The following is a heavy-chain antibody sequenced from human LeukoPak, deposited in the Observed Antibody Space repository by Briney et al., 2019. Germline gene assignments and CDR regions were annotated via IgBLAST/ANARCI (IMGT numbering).Heavy chain of an antibody. V-gene: IGHV4-34*01. J-gene: IGHJ4*02. CDR1: GGSFSGYY. CDR2: INHSGST. Sequence: SETLSLTCAVYGGSFSGYYWSWIRQPPGKGLEWIGEINHSGSTNYNPSLKSRVTISVDTSKNQFSLKLSSVTAADTAVYYCARGYCSGGSCHFDYWGLGTLVTVSS. CDR3: ARGYCSGGSCHFDY. D-gene: IGHD2-15*01.